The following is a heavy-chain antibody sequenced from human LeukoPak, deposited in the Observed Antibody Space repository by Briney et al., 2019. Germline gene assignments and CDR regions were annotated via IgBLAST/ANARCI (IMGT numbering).Heavy chain of an antibody. CDR1: GFTFSSYE. J-gene: IGHJ6*04. Sequence: GGSLRLSCAASGFTFSSYEMNWVRQAPGKGLEWVSYISSSGSTIYYADSVKGRFTISRDNAKNSLHLQMNSLRAEHTAVYYCAELGITMIGGVWGKGTTVTISS. CDR3: AELGITMIGGV. V-gene: IGHV3-48*03. CDR2: ISSSGSTI. D-gene: IGHD3-10*02.